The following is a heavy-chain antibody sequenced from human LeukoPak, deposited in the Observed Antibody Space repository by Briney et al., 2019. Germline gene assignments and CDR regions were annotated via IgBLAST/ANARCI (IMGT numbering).Heavy chain of an antibody. CDR2: ICSRSTYL. CDR1: GFTFSDYY. V-gene: IGHV3-11*06. J-gene: IGHJ5*02. CDR3: ARGRYNWKGEGENWFDP. D-gene: IGHD1-20*01. Sequence: PGGSLRLSCAASGFTFSDYYMSWSRQAPGKGLEWVSSICSRSTYLYYADSVKGRLSISRDNAKNSVYLQMNSLRAEDTALYYCARGRYNWKGEGENWFDPWGQGTLVFVSS.